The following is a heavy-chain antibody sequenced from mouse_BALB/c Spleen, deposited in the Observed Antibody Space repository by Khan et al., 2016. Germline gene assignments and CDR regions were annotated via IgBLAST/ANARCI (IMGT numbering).Heavy chain of an antibody. Sequence: VQLQESGPGLVAPSQSLSITCTVSGFSLTGFSVNWVRQPPGKGLEWLGGIWGDGSTDYNSALKSRLSFSKDDSKSQVFLKMNSLQTDDTARYFCASYYDYDGGFAYWGQGTLVTVSA. D-gene: IGHD2-4*01. CDR1: GFSLTGFS. CDR3: ASYYDYDGGFAY. J-gene: IGHJ3*01. V-gene: IGHV2-6-7*01. CDR2: IWGDGST.